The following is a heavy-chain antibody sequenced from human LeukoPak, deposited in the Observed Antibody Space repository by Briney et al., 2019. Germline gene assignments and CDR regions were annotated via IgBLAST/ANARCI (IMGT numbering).Heavy chain of an antibody. CDR1: GFTLSNYG. Sequence: GGSLRLSCAASGFTLSNYGMHWVRQAPGRGLEWVSYISSSGTTTYYADSVKGRFAISRDNAKNSLSLQMNSLGAEDTAVYYCARDYFDSNGYYYSAYWGLGTLVTVSS. J-gene: IGHJ4*02. V-gene: IGHV3-48*01. CDR3: ARDYFDSNGYYYSAY. D-gene: IGHD3-22*01. CDR2: ISSSGTTT.